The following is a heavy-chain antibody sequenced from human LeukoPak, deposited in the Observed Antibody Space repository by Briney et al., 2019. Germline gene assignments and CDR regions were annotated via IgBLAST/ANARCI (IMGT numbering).Heavy chain of an antibody. CDR3: ARGGDDHAFDI. D-gene: IGHD3-10*01. J-gene: IGHJ3*02. CDR2: INPSGGGT. CDR1: GYTFTSYY. V-gene: IGHV1-46*01. Sequence: ASVKVSCKASGYTFTSYYLNWVRQAPGQGLEWMGIINPSGGGTSYAPRFQGRVTMTRDTSTSTVYVELSSLRSEDTAVYYCARGGDDHAFDIWGGGTMVTVSS.